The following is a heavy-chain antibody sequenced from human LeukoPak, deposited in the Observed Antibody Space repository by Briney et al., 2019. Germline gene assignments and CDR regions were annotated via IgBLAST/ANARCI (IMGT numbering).Heavy chain of an antibody. CDR2: FDPEDGET. Sequence: ASVKVSCKVSGYTLTELAMHWVRRAPGKGLEWMGGFDPEDGETIYAQKFQGRVTMTEDTSTDTAYMELSSLRSEDTAVYYCATDQGIFGVVKGGFDYWGQGTLVTVSS. V-gene: IGHV1-24*01. CDR3: ATDQGIFGVVKGGFDY. CDR1: GYTLTELA. J-gene: IGHJ4*02. D-gene: IGHD3-3*01.